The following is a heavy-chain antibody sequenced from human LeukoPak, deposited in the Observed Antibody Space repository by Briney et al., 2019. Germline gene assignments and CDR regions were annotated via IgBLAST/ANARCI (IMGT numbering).Heavy chain of an antibody. V-gene: IGHV3-15*07. CDR3: STLTSRGLSDS. CDR2: IKSKADGETI. Sequence: PGGFLRLSCAASGFTFTNAWMNWVRQAPGKGLEWVGRIKSKADGETIDYAAPVKGRFTSSRGDSKNMLYLQMNSLKSEDTAVYYCSTLTSRGLSDSWGQGTLVTVSS. J-gene: IGHJ4*02. CDR1: GFTFTNAW. D-gene: IGHD1-20*01.